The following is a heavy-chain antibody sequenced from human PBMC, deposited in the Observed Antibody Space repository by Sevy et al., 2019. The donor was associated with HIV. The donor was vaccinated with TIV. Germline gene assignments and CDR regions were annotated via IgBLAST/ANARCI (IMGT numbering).Heavy chain of an antibody. D-gene: IGHD6-19*01. CDR3: ATHQSHTGWFDY. Sequence: GGSLRLSCEASGFSVSSNYMAWVRQAPGKGLEWVSVIYSGKSTDYRDSVNGRFTISRDSSKNTLYLQMDSLRAEDTAVYHCATHQSHTGWFDYWGQGSLVTVSS. V-gene: IGHV3-53*01. J-gene: IGHJ4*02. CDR1: GFSVSSNY. CDR2: IYSGKST.